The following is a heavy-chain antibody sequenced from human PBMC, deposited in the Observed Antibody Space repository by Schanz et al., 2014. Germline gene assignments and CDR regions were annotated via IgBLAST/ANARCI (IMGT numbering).Heavy chain of an antibody. J-gene: IGHJ6*02. V-gene: IGHV1-3*01. CDR3: ARFLARYQYYGVDV. Sequence: QVQLVQSGTQVKKPGASVKVSCKASGYTLSAYSLHWVRQAPGQGLEWMGWINAANGNTRYSQKFQGRVTITRDTSASTAYMELRSLRSDDTAVYYCARFLARYQYYGVDVWGQGTTVIVSS. D-gene: IGHD3-3*01. CDR1: GYTLSAYS. CDR2: INAANGNT.